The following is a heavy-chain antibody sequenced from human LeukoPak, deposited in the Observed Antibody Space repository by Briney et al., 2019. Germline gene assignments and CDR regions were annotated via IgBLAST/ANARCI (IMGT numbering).Heavy chain of an antibody. D-gene: IGHD3-10*01. CDR1: GSTFSSYG. J-gene: IGHJ6*03. CDR3: AKDGQYGSGRDYYYYMDV. CDR2: IRYDGSNK. V-gene: IGHV3-30*02. Sequence: GGSLRLSCAASGSTFSSYGMHWVRQAPGKGLEGVAFIRYDGSNKYYADSVKGRFTISRDNSKNKLYLKMTRLSVEDTAVYYCAKDGQYGSGRDYYYYMDVWGKGTTVTVSS.